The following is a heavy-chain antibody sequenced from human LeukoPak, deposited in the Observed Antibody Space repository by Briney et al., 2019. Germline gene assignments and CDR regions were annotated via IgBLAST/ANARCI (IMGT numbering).Heavy chain of an antibody. D-gene: IGHD2-2*03. V-gene: IGHV1-69*13. J-gene: IGHJ3*02. CDR1: GGTFSSYA. CDR2: IIPIFGTA. CDR3: ARVGYCISPNFFLGAFDI. Sequence: ASVKVSCKASGGTFSSYAISWVRQAPGQGLEWMGGIIPIFGTAKYAQKLQGRVTITADESTSTAYMEVSSLRSEDTAVYFCARVGYCISPNFFLGAFDIWGQGTLVTVSS.